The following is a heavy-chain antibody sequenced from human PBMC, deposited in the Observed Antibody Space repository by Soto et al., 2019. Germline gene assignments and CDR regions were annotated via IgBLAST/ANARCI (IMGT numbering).Heavy chain of an antibody. V-gene: IGHV3-7*01. CDR2: IKQDGSEK. Sequence: PGGSLRLSCAASGFTFSSYWMSWVRQAPGKGLEWVANIKQDGSEKYYVDSVKGRFTISRDNAKNSLYLQMNSLRAEDTAVYYCARDRYYYGSGSLDYWGQGTLVTVSS. J-gene: IGHJ4*02. D-gene: IGHD3-10*01. CDR3: ARDRYYYGSGSLDY. CDR1: GFTFSSYW.